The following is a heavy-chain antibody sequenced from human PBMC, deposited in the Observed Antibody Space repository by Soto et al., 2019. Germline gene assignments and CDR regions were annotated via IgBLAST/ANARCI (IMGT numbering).Heavy chain of an antibody. V-gene: IGHV3-49*03. CDR3: TRTGAVANRATTDY. J-gene: IGHJ4*02. CDR1: GFTFGDYA. Sequence: PGGSLRLSCTGSGFTFGDYAMSWFRQAPGKGLEWVGFIRSKVYAGTTEYAASVRGRFIISRDDFKGITYLQINSLKSEDTGVCYCTRTGAVANRATTDYWGKGTQVTVSS. D-gene: IGHD6-19*01. CDR2: IRSKVYAGTT.